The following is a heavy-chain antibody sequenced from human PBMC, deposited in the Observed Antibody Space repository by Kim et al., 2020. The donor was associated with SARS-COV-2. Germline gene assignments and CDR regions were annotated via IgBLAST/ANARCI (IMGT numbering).Heavy chain of an antibody. CDR3: AKGADIVVVPAAMHGAFDI. CDR2: ISGSGGST. D-gene: IGHD2-2*01. CDR1: GFTFSSYA. Sequence: GGSLRLSCAASGFTFSSYAMSWVRQAPGKGLEWVSAISGSGGSTYYADSVKGRFTISRDNSKNTLYLQMNSLRAEDTAVYYCAKGADIVVVPAAMHGAFDIWGQGTMVTVSS. V-gene: IGHV3-23*01. J-gene: IGHJ3*02.